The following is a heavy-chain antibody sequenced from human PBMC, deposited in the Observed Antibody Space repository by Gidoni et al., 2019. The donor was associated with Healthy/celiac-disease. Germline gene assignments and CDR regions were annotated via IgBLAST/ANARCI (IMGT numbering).Heavy chain of an antibody. J-gene: IGHJ4*02. CDR3: AGGGSYVY. D-gene: IGHD1-26*01. V-gene: IGHV3-23*01. CDR2: ISGSGGST. CDR1: GFTFSSYA. Sequence: TASGFTFSSYAMSWVRQAPGKGLEWVSAISGSGGSTYYADSVKGRFTISRDNSKNTLYLQMNSLRAEDTAVYYCAGGGSYVYWGQGTLVTVSS.